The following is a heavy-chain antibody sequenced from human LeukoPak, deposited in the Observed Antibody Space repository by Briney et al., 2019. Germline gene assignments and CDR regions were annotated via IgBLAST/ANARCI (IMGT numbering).Heavy chain of an antibody. CDR3: ARDSGNSNAHFAY. V-gene: IGHV3-33*01. D-gene: IGHD4-23*01. CDR2: IWYDGSKT. CDR1: GFTFSSHG. Sequence: GGSLRLSCAASGFTFSSHGMHWVRQAPGKGLDWVAVIWYDGSKTLYADSVKGRFTISRDDSKNTLYLQMNSLRAEDTAVYFCARDSGNSNAHFAYWGQGTLVTVSS. J-gene: IGHJ4*02.